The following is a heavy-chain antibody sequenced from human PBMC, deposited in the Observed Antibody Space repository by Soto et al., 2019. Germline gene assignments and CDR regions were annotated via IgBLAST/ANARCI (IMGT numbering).Heavy chain of an antibody. CDR3: AKRRGAGGHFDY. D-gene: IGHD2-15*01. CDR2: VSIGGST. CDR1: GFTFSSYA. J-gene: IGHJ4*02. Sequence: DVQLLESGGGLVQPEGSLRLCCSASGFTFSSYAMGWVRQGQWQGLEWVAVVSIGGSTHYADSVRGRFTISRDNSRNTLSLQMNSLTAEDTAVYFCAKRRGAGGHFDYWGQGALVTVSS. V-gene: IGHV3-23*01.